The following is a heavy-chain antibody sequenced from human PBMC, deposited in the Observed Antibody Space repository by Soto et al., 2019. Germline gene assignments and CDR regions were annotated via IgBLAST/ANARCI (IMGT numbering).Heavy chain of an antibody. CDR3: ASCLGGYCSSEDYYYMDV. V-gene: IGHV1-69*02. CDR1: GGTFSSYT. CDR2: IIPILGIA. Sequence: QVQLVQSGAEVKKPGSSVKVSCKASGGTFSSYTISWVRQAPGQGLEWMGRIIPILGIANYAQKFQGRVTITADKSTSTAYMELSSLRSEDTAVYYCASCLGGYCSSEDYYYMDVWGKGTTVTVSS. D-gene: IGHD2-2*01. J-gene: IGHJ6*03.